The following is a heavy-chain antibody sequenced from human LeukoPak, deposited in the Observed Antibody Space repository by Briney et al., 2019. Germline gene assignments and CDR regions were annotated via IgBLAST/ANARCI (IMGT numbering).Heavy chain of an antibody. D-gene: IGHD2-21*01. V-gene: IGHV3-23*01. J-gene: IGHJ4*02. Sequence: GGSLRLSCAASGFTFSSYALGWVRQAPGKGLEWVSVISGSGANTYYVNSVRGRFTISRDNSRNTLYLQISSLGADDTAVYYCAKDMGRGGGAVIDYWGQGTLVTVSS. CDR1: GFTFSSYA. CDR3: AKDMGRGGGAVIDY. CDR2: ISGSGANT.